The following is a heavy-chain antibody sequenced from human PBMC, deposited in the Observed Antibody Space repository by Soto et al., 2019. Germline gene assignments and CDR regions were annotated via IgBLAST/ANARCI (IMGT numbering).Heavy chain of an antibody. J-gene: IGHJ5*02. V-gene: IGHV1-58*02. Sequence: SVKVSCQASGFTFTSSAMQWVRQARGQRLEWIGWIVVGSGNTNYAQKFQGRVTMTRNTSISTAYMELSSLRSEDTAVYYCAREKGSSGFDPWGQGTLVTVSS. CDR3: AREKGSSGFDP. CDR1: GFTFTSSA. CDR2: IVVGSGNT. D-gene: IGHD6-6*01.